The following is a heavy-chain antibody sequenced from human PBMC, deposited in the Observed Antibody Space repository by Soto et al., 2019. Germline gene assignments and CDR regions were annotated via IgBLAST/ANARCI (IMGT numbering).Heavy chain of an antibody. D-gene: IGHD6-19*01. V-gene: IGHV3-30-3*01. CDR2: ISYDGSNK. Sequence: QVQLVESGGGVVQPGRSLRLSCAASGFTFSSYAMHWVRQAPGKGLEWVAVISYDGSNKYYADSVKGRFTISRDNSKNALYLQMNSLRAEDTAVYYWARENLAGACTFDYWGQGTLVTVSS. CDR3: ARENLAGACTFDY. J-gene: IGHJ4*02. CDR1: GFTFSSYA.